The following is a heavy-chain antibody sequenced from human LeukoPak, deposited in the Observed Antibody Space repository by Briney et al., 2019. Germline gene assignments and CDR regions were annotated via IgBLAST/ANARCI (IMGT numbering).Heavy chain of an antibody. D-gene: IGHD3-16*01. V-gene: IGHV3-30*02. CDR3: AKPVIPSAYQGTYYMDV. Sequence: PGGSLRLSCAVSGFSFGSYAMHWVRQAPGEGLEWVAYIRHDESKTFYADSVKGRFTISRDNSKNTLYLQMHSLRAEDTALYYCAKPVIPSAYQGTYYMDVWGKGTTVTVSS. J-gene: IGHJ6*03. CDR2: IRHDESKT. CDR1: GFSFGSYA.